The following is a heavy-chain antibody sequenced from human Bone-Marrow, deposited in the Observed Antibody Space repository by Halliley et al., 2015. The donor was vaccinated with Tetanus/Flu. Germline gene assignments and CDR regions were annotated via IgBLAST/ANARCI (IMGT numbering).Heavy chain of an antibody. V-gene: IGHV3-30*18. CDR2: ISSDESKK. CDR1: GFMFDLYG. CDR3: AKALSASDNWFDP. Sequence: SLRLSCAASGFMFDLYGMHWVRQAPGKGLEWVALISSDESKKFYADSVKGRFTISRDNSKNTLYLQMNSLRTEDTAVYYCAKALSASDNWFDPWGQGTLVTVSS. J-gene: IGHJ5*02.